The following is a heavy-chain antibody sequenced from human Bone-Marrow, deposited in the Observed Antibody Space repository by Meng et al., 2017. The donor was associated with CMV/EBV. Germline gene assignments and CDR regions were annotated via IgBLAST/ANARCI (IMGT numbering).Heavy chain of an antibody. CDR2: IIPIFGTA. V-gene: IGHV1-69*05. Sequence: SVKVSCKASGGTFSSYAISWVRQAPGQGLEWMGGIIPIFGTANYAQKFQGRVTITTDESTSTAYMELSSLRSEDTAVYYCARGAGLGYCSSTSCSLPYYYYGMDVWGQGTTVTVSS. CDR1: GGTFSSYA. J-gene: IGHJ6*02. CDR3: ARGAGLGYCSSTSCSLPYYYYGMDV. D-gene: IGHD2-2*01.